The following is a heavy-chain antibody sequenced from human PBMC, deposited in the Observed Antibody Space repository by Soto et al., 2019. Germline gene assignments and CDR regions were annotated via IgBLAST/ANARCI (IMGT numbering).Heavy chain of an antibody. CDR1: GGSINSGGYC. Sequence: QVQLQESGPGLVKPSQTLSLTCTVSGGSINSGGYCWSWIRQHPGKGLDWIGCISYGGSPSYSPSLKSRVTISVDTSQNQFSLKLTSVTAADTAVYYCSRVILVWGQGALITVSS. D-gene: IGHD2-21*01. CDR3: SRVILV. J-gene: IGHJ4*02. V-gene: IGHV4-31*03. CDR2: ISYGGSP.